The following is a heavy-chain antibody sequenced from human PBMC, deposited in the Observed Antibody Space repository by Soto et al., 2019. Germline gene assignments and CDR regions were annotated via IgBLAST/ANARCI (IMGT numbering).Heavy chain of an antibody. CDR2: ISHTGST. Sequence: PSETLSLTCAVSGGSISSGNSYSCSWIRQPPGKGLEWIGSISHTGSTSYNPSLKGRVTMSLDKSKNQFSLKLSSVTAADMAVYYCARAVAPYLGAWFDPWGQGTLVTVSS. CDR1: GGSISSGNSYS. CDR3: ARAVAPYLGAWFDP. J-gene: IGHJ5*02. V-gene: IGHV4-30-2*01. D-gene: IGHD3-16*01.